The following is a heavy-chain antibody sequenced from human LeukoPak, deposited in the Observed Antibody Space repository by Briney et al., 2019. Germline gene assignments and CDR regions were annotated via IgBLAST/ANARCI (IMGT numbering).Heavy chain of an antibody. Sequence: SVKVSCKASGGTFSSYAISWVRQAPGQGLEWMGRIIPILGIANYAQKFQGRVTITADKSTSTAYMELSSLRSEDTAVYYCARVLSCSGYPRCFDYWGQGTLVTVSS. D-gene: IGHD5-12*01. J-gene: IGHJ4*02. V-gene: IGHV1-69*04. CDR2: IIPILGIA. CDR1: GGTFSSYA. CDR3: ARVLSCSGYPRCFDY.